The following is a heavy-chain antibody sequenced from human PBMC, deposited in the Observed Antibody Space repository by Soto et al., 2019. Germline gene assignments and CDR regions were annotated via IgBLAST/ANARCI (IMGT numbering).Heavy chain of an antibody. J-gene: IGHJ6*03. CDR3: ARGSGYDYYYYYMDV. Sequence: QVQLVQSGAEVKKPGASVKVSCKASGYTFTGYYMHWVRQAPGQGLEWMGWINPNSGGTNYAQTCQGWVTMTRDTAISTAYMELSRLRSDDTAVYYCARGSGYDYYYYYMDVWGKGTTVTVSS. V-gene: IGHV1-2*04. D-gene: IGHD5-12*01. CDR1: GYTFTGYY. CDR2: INPNSGGT.